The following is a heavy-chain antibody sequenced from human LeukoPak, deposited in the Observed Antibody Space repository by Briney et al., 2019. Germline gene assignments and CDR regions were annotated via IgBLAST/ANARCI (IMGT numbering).Heavy chain of an antibody. CDR1: GFGFNSYP. V-gene: IGHV3-30*04. D-gene: IGHD3-10*01. CDR3: ARPDDSESFYRANHY. CDR2: ISNDGNNK. J-gene: IGHJ4*02. Sequence: GGSLRLSCTASGFGFNSYPMHWVRQAPGKGLEWVAVISNDGNNKYYADSVKGRFTISRDNSNNTLSLQMNGLRVEDTAVYYCARPDDSESFYRANHYWGRGTLVTVS.